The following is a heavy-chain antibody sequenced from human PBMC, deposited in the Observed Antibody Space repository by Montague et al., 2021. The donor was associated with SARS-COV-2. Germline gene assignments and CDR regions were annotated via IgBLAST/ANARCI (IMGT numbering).Heavy chain of an antibody. CDR3: ARSPEPMIVLVITSLNWYFDL. J-gene: IGHJ2*01. Sequence: TLSLTCAVYGGSFSGYYWNWIRQPPGKGLEWIGYIYYSGSTYYNPSLKSRVTISVDTSKNQFSLKLSSVTAADTAVYYCARSPEPMIVLVITSLNWYFDLWGRGTLVTVSS. D-gene: IGHD3-22*01. CDR2: IYYSGST. V-gene: IGHV4-34*09. CDR1: GGSFSGYY.